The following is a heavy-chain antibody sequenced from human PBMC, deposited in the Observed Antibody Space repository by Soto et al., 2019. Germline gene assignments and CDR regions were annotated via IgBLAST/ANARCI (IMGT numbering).Heavy chain of an antibody. V-gene: IGHV3-23*01. CDR2: ISGSGGST. D-gene: IGHD6-19*01. CDR3: AKDRRGSSSGRRVGYNWFDP. J-gene: IGHJ5*02. CDR1: GFTFSSYA. Sequence: PGGSLRLSCAASGFTFSSYAISWVRQAPGKGLEWVSAISGSGGSTYYADSVKGRFTISRDNSKNTLYLQMNSPRAEDTAVYYCAKDRRGSSSGRRVGYNWFDPWGQGTLVTVS.